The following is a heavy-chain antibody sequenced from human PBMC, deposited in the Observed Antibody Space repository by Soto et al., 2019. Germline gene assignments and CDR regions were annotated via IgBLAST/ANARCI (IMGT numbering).Heavy chain of an antibody. CDR3: ARGASSGYYPPPWLDY. Sequence: EVQLVESGGGLVKPGESLRLSCAASGFTFSSYSINWVRQAPGKGLEWVSSISGSGSYIYYADSVKGRFTISRDNAKNSLYLQMNSLRAEDTAVYYCARGASSGYYPPPWLDYWGQGTLVTVSS. D-gene: IGHD3-22*01. CDR1: GFTFSSYS. V-gene: IGHV3-21*01. J-gene: IGHJ4*02. CDR2: ISGSGSYI.